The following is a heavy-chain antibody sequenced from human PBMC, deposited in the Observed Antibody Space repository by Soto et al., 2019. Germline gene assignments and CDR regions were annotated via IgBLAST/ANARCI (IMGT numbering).Heavy chain of an antibody. CDR2: IYYGGST. V-gene: IGHV4-30-4*01. Sequence: SETLSLTCTVSGDSISSGDYYWSWIRQPPGKGLEWTGYIYYGGSTYYNPSLQSRVTMSVDRSRNQFSLKLNSVTAADTAVYYCARVRREYDNSGPVDYWGQGTLVTVSS. CDR1: GDSISSGDYY. CDR3: ARVRREYDNSGPVDY. D-gene: IGHD3-22*01. J-gene: IGHJ4*02.